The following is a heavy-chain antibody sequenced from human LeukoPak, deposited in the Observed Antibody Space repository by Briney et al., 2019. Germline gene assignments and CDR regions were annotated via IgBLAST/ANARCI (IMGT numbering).Heavy chain of an antibody. V-gene: IGHV4-34*01. Sequence: SETLSLTCAVYGGSFSGYYWSWIRQPPGKGLEWIGEINHSGSTNCNPSLKSRVTISVDTSKNQFSLKLSSVTAADTAVYYCARGYSRSGRVDYWGQGTLVTVSS. D-gene: IGHD3-10*01. CDR2: INHSGST. CDR3: ARGYSRSGRVDY. J-gene: IGHJ4*02. CDR1: GGSFSGYY.